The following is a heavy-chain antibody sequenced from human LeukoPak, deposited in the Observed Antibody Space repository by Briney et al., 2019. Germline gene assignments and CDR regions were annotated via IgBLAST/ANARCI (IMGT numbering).Heavy chain of an antibody. Sequence: ASVKVSCKASGGTFSSYAISWVRQAPGQGLEWMGRIIPIFGTANYAQKFQGRVTITTDESTSTAYMELSSLRSEDTAVYYCARAADSSSWTHFDYWGQGTLVTASS. CDR2: IIPIFGTA. CDR1: GGTFSSYA. D-gene: IGHD6-13*01. J-gene: IGHJ4*02. CDR3: ARAADSSSWTHFDY. V-gene: IGHV1-69*05.